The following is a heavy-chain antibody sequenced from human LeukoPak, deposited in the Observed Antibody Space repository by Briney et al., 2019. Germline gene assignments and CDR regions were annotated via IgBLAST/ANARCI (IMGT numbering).Heavy chain of an antibody. D-gene: IGHD3-10*01. Sequence: SETLSLTCAVSGGYISSFYWWSWVRQPPGKGLEWIGEIYHSGSTNYNPSLKSRVTISVDTSKNQFSLKLSSVTAADTAVYYCARRGYYGSGSYYNSGFDYWGQGTLVTVSS. CDR3: ARRGYYGSGSYYNSGFDY. V-gene: IGHV4-4*02. J-gene: IGHJ4*02. CDR1: GGYISSFYW. CDR2: IYHSGST.